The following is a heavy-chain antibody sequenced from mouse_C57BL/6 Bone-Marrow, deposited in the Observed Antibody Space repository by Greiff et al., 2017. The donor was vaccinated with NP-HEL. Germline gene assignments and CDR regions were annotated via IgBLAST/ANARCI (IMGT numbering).Heavy chain of an antibody. J-gene: IGHJ4*01. CDR2: ISNGGGST. CDR1: GFTFSDYY. V-gene: IGHV5-12*01. CDR3: ARRPYYAMDY. Sequence: DVMLVESGGGLVQPGGSLKLSCAASGFTFSDYYMYWVRQTPEKRLEWVAYISNGGGSTYYPDTVKGRFTISRDNAKNTLYLQMSRLKSEDTAMYYCARRPYYAMDYWGQGTSVTVSS.